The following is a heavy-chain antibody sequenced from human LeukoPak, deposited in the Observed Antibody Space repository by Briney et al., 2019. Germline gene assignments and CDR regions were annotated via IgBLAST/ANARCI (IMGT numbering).Heavy chain of an antibody. V-gene: IGHV3-64D*06. J-gene: IGHJ4*02. CDR1: GFTFSSYA. CDR3: VKERSSGWYDFDY. D-gene: IGHD6-19*01. Sequence: PGGSLRLSCSACGFTFSSYAMHWVRQAPAKGLEYVSGISSNGGSTYYADSVKGRFTISRDNSKNTLYLQMSSLRAEDTAVYYCVKERSSGWYDFDYWGQGTLVTVSS. CDR2: ISSNGGST.